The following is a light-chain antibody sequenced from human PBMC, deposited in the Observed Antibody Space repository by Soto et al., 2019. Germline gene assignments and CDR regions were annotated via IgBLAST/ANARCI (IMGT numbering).Light chain of an antibody. J-gene: IGKJ1*01. CDR3: QQYNPPWT. Sequence: EIVMTQAPATLSVSPGERATLSCRASQDVSGHLAWFQQKPGQAPRLLIYDTSTRATAIPVRFSGSGSGTEFTLTISSLQSEDFAVYFCQQYNPPWTFGQGTKVDIK. CDR1: QDVSGH. CDR2: DTS. V-gene: IGKV3-15*01.